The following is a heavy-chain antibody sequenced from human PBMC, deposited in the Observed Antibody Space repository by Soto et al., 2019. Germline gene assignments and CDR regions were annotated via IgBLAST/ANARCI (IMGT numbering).Heavy chain of an antibody. D-gene: IGHD6-6*01. J-gene: IGHJ4*02. CDR2: IYYSGST. CDR1: GGSISSGDYY. CDR3: ARDRVYSSSPSYDFDY. Sequence: ASETLSLTCTVSGGSISSGDYYWSWIRQPPGKGLEWIGYIYYSGSTYYNPSLKSRVTISVDTSKNQFSLKLSSVTAADTAVYYCARDRVYSSSPSYDFDYWGRGTLVTVSS. V-gene: IGHV4-30-4*01.